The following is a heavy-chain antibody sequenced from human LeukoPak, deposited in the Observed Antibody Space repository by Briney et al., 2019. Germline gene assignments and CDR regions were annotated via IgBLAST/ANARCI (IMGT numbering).Heavy chain of an antibody. D-gene: IGHD3-22*01. CDR1: GGSFSGYY. CDR2: INHSGST. V-gene: IGHV4-34*01. J-gene: IGHJ4*02. Sequence: SETLSLTCAVYGGSFSGYYWSWIRQPPGKGPEWIGEINHSGSTNHSPSLKSRVTISVDTSKNQFSLKLSSVTAADTAVYYCAREWLTWWYYFDYWGQGTLVTVSS. CDR3: AREWLTWWYYFDY.